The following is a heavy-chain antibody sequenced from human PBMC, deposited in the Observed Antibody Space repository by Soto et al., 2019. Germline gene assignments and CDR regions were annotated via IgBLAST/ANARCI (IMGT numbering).Heavy chain of an antibody. CDR2: ISGSGGST. J-gene: IGHJ4*02. D-gene: IGHD3-22*01. CDR1: GFTFSSYA. V-gene: IGHV3-23*01. CDR3: APVRPGDDSSGYLDY. Sequence: GGSLRLSCAASGFTFSSYAMSWVRQAPGKGLEWVSAISGSGGSTYYADSVKGRFTISRDNSKNTLYLQMNSLRAEDTAVYYFAPVRPGDDSSGYLDYGGQGTLVTVS.